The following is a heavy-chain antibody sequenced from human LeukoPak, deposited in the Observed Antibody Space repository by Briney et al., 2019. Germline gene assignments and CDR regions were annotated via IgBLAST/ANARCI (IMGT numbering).Heavy chain of an antibody. CDR1: GFTFSSYW. CDR2: INTDGSST. CDR3: ARPSGSYSPPDFDY. Sequence: PGGSLRLSCAASGFTFSSYWMHWVRQAPGKGLVWVSRINTDGSSTSYADSVKGRFTISRDNAKNTLYLQMNSLRAEDTAVYYCARPSGSYSPPDFDYWGQGTLVTVSS. J-gene: IGHJ4*02. D-gene: IGHD1-26*01. V-gene: IGHV3-74*01.